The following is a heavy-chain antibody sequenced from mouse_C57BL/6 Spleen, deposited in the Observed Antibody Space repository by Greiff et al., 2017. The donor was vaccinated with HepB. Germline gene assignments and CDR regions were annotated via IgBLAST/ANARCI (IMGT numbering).Heavy chain of an antibody. Sequence: QVQLLQSGAELVKPGASVTLSCTASGYTFTDYDMHWVKQTPVHGLEWIGAIDPETSDTAYNQKFKGKGILTADKSSSTAYMELRSLTSEDSAVYYCTAYNNYFDYWGQGTTLTVSS. CDR1: GYTFTDYD. J-gene: IGHJ2*01. CDR3: TAYNNYFDY. CDR2: IDPETSDT. D-gene: IGHD1-3*01. V-gene: IGHV1-15*01.